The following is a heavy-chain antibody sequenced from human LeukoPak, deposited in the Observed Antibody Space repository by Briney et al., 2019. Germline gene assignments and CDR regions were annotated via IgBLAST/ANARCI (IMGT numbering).Heavy chain of an antibody. J-gene: IGHJ6*03. Sequence: PGGSLRLSCAASGFTFSNYAMSWVRQAPGKGLEWVSAIKGRFTISRDNSKNTLYLQMNSLRADDTAVYYCAKEIYSSSWYGGWELYYYYYYMDVWGKGTTVTVSS. CDR2: I. CDR1: GFTFSNYA. D-gene: IGHD6-13*01. V-gene: IGHV3-23*01. CDR3: AKEIYSSSWYGGWELYYYYYYMDV.